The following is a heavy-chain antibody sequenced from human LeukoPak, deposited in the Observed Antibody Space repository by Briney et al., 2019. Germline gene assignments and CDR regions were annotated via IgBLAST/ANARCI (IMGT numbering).Heavy chain of an antibody. Sequence: PGGSLRLSCTVSGFSFREHWMSWVRQAPGKGMERVGNIKEDGNEDYYVHSVKGRFTISRDNAKNSLSLQMNSLRAEDTAIYYCARDRRVGATWSVGAFDIWGQGTTVTVSS. CDR2: IKEDGNED. V-gene: IGHV3-7*01. CDR1: GFSFREHW. J-gene: IGHJ3*02. D-gene: IGHD1-26*01. CDR3: ARDRRVGATWSVGAFDI.